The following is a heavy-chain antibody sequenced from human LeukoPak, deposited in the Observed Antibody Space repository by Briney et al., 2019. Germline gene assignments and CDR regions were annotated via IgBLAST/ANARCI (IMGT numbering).Heavy chain of an antibody. J-gene: IGHJ6*04. Sequence: XXXSGFTFSSYAMHWVRQAPGKGLEYVSAISSNGGSTYYANSVKGRFTISRDNSKNTLYIKMGSLREEDMDVYYCXXXXXXXLXXXXXXXMDVWGXXXTVTVSS. CDR1: GFTFSSYA. CDR3: XXXXXXXLXXXXXXXMDV. CDR2: ISSNGGST. V-gene: IGHV3-64*01.